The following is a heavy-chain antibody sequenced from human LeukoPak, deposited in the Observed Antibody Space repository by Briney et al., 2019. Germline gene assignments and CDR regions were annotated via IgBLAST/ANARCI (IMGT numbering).Heavy chain of an antibody. J-gene: IGHJ6*02. CDR1: GGSISSTNW. CDR3: TSRRGPSIFGSGRQTYYYNYGMDV. V-gene: IGHV4-4*02. CDR2: ISLTGRT. Sequence: QTSETLSLTCGVSGGSISSTNWWSWVRQPPGQGLEGIGEISLTGRTNYNPSLNSRVTMSVDTSKNQFSLRLSSVTAADTAVDYCTSRRGPSIFGSGRQTYYYNYGMDVWGQGTTVTVSS. D-gene: IGHD3-10*01.